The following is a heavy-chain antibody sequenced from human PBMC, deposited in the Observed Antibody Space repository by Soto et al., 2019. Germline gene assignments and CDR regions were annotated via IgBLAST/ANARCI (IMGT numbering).Heavy chain of an antibody. CDR2: INHSGST. CDR1: GGSFSGYY. CDR3: ARGLRPPPLFFGNYYYMDV. D-gene: IGHD3-3*01. V-gene: IGHV4-34*01. J-gene: IGHJ6*03. Sequence: PSETLSLTCAVYGGSFSGYYWSWIRQPPGKGLEWIGEINHSGSTNYNPSLKSRVTISVDTSKNQFSLKLSSVTAADTAVYYCARGLRPPPLFFGNYYYMDVWGKGTTVTVSS.